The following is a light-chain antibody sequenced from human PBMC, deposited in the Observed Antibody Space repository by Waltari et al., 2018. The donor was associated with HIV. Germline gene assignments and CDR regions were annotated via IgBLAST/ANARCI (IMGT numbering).Light chain of an antibody. CDR2: QHK. CDR3: QAWDSSTRGL. Sequence: SYELTQPPSMSVSPGQTASITCSGDKQGDKYVCWYQQKPGQSPVLVIYQHKQRHSGMPERCCGSNSGNTGTLTISGSQAVDEADYYCQAWDSSTRGLFGGGTKLTVL. V-gene: IGLV3-1*01. J-gene: IGLJ2*01. CDR1: KQGDKY.